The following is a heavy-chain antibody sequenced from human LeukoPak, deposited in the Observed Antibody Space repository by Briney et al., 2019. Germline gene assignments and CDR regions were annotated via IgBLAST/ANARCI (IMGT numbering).Heavy chain of an antibody. CDR3: AKDGGGPLD. D-gene: IGHD3-10*01. CDR2: IKQDGSEK. CDR1: GFSLRTSW. Sequence: GGSLRLSCAASGFSLRTSWMSWVRQAPGKGLEWVGNIKQDGSEKDYVDSVKGRFTISRDNAKNSLYLQMNSLRAEDTAVYYCAKDGGGPLDWGQGTLVTVSS. J-gene: IGHJ1*01. V-gene: IGHV3-7*04.